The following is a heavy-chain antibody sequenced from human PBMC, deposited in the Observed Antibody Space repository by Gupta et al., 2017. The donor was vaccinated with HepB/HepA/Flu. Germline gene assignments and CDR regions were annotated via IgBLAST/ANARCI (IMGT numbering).Heavy chain of an antibody. CDR3: GRESGAPDDAFDL. Sequence: QVQLVQSGAEVKKPGASVKVSCTAAGYTFTSYGISWVRQAPGQGLEWMGWCSAYKGHPNYAQKLQGRVTMPTDTSTSTDDRELRSLRSDDTAGYSCGRESGAPDDAFDLWGPGNRVTVSS. CDR1: GYTFTSYG. J-gene: IGHJ3*01. CDR2: CSAYKGHP. V-gene: IGHV1-18*01. D-gene: IGHD3-3*01.